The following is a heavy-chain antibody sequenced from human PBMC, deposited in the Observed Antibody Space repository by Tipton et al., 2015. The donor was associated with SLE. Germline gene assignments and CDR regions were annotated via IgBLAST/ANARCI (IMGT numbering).Heavy chain of an antibody. CDR3: ARAMATIIPDYFDY. V-gene: IGHV1-2*02. CDR1: GYIFTDYY. J-gene: IGHJ4*02. Sequence: QVQLVQSGAEVKKPGASVKVSCKASGYIFTDYYMHWVRQAPGQGLEWMGWINPNSGATNYAQKFQGRVTMTRDTSISTAHMELSRLRSDDTAVYYCARAMATIIPDYFDYWGQGTLVTVSS. D-gene: IGHD5-24*01. CDR2: INPNSGAT.